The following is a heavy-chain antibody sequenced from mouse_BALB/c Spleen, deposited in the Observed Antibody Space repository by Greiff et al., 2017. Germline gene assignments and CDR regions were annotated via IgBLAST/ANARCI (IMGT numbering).Heavy chain of an antibody. V-gene: IGHV1S56*01. CDR3: ARGDGMDY. Sequence: VQLQQSGPELVKPGASVRISCKASGYTFTSYYIHWVKQRPGQGLEWIGWIYPGNVNTKYNEKFKGKATLTADKSSSTAYMQLSSLTSEGSAVYCCARGDGMDYWGQGTSVTVSS. CDR2: IYPGNVNT. J-gene: IGHJ4*01. CDR1: GYTFTSYY.